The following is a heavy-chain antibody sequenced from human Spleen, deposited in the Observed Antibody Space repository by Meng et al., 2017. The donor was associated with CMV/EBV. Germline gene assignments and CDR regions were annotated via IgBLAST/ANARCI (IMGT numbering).Heavy chain of an antibody. D-gene: IGHD7-27*01. Sequence: SETLSLTCTVSGYSISSGYYWGWIRQPPGKGLEWIGYIYHSGSTNYNPSLKSRVTMSVDTSKNQFSLKLRSVTAADTAMYYCARDVRGRTGDSWGQGTLVTVSS. CDR3: ARDVRGRTGDS. CDR1: GYSISSGYY. V-gene: IGHV4-38-2*02. CDR2: IYHSGST. J-gene: IGHJ4*02.